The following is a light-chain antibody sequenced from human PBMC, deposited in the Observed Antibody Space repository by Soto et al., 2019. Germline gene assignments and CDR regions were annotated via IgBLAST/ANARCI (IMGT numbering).Light chain of an antibody. Sequence: EAVMTHCPATLSVSPGERATLSCRASQSVDSNLAWYEQKPGQAPSLLFFDASTRATGIPARFSASVSGTDFTLTIRSLQSEDFAVYHCQQYSRWPWTFGQGTKV. CDR2: DAS. V-gene: IGKV3-15*01. CDR3: QQYSRWPWT. CDR1: QSVDSN. J-gene: IGKJ1*01.